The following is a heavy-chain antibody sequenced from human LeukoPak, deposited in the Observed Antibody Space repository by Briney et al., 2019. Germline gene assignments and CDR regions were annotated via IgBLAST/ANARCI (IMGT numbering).Heavy chain of an antibody. J-gene: IGHJ5*02. Sequence: ASVKVSCKASGGTFSSYAISWVRQAPGQGLEWMGGIIPIFGTANYAQKFQGRVTITADESTSTAYMELSSLRSEDTAVYYCARGDVWYSSSSGWFDPWGQGTLVTVSS. D-gene: IGHD6-6*01. CDR2: IIPIFGTA. CDR3: ARGDVWYSSSSGWFDP. CDR1: GGTFSSYA. V-gene: IGHV1-69*13.